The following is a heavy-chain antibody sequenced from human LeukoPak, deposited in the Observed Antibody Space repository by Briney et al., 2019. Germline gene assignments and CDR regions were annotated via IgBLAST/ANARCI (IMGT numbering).Heavy chain of an antibody. CDR1: GYTLTELS. Sequence: ASVKVSCKVSGYTLTELSMHWVRQAPGKGLEWMGGFDPEDGETIYAQKFQGRVTMTEDTSTDTAYMELSSLRSEDTAVYYYATGGYSYGQRHDAFDIWGQGTMVTVSS. J-gene: IGHJ3*02. CDR3: ATGGYSYGQRHDAFDI. V-gene: IGHV1-24*01. D-gene: IGHD5-18*01. CDR2: FDPEDGET.